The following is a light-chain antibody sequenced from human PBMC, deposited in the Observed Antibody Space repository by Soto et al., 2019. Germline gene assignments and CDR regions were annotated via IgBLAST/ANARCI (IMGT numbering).Light chain of an antibody. CDR3: QHYKMYSPLK. J-gene: IGKJ1*01. V-gene: IGKV1-5*01. CDR2: DVS. Sequence: DIQMTQSPSTVSAYVGDSVTITCRASQSITTWLAWYQQRPGKAPKLLIYDVSSLLSGDPSRFSCSGSGTEFTLTISSLQPEEFATYYCQHYKMYSPLKFGQGTKVEIK. CDR1: QSITTW.